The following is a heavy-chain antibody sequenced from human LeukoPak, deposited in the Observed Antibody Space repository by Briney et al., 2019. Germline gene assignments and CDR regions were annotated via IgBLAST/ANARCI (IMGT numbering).Heavy chain of an antibody. CDR2: ISASGGST. CDR1: GFTFSSSA. CDR3: AKGSAGGRPYYFDY. Sequence: GGSLRLSCAASGFTFSSSAMSWVRQVPGKGLEWVSGISASGGSTYYADSVRGRFTISRDNSKNTLYLQMNSLRAEDTAVYYCAKGSAGGRPYYFDYWGQGTLVPVSS. J-gene: IGHJ4*02. D-gene: IGHD6-13*01. V-gene: IGHV3-23*01.